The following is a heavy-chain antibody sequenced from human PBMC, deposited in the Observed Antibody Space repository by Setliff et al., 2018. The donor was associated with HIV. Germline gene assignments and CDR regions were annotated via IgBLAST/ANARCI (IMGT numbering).Heavy chain of an antibody. Sequence: SETLSLTCTVSGGSISSYSWSWIRQPPGKGLEWIGYIYDSGITNYNPSLKSRITISVDTSKTQFSLKLSSVTTADTAVYYCARRPAFNAFDIWGQGTMVTVSS. D-gene: IGHD6-25*01. CDR1: GGSISSYS. CDR2: IYDSGIT. J-gene: IGHJ3*02. V-gene: IGHV4-59*08. CDR3: ARRPAFNAFDI.